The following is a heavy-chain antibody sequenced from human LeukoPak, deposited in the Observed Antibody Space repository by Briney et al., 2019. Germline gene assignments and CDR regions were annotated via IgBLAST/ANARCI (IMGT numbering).Heavy chain of an antibody. CDR1: GFTFSSYG. CDR3: AKDLDSYSKLDY. J-gene: IGHJ4*02. CDR2: ISYDGSNK. D-gene: IGHD4-11*01. Sequence: GGSLRLSCAASGFTFSSYGMHWVRQAPGKGLEWVAVISYDGSNKYYADSVKGRFTISRDNSKNTLYLQMNSLRAEDTAVYYCAKDLDSYSKLDYWGQGTLVTVSS. V-gene: IGHV3-30*18.